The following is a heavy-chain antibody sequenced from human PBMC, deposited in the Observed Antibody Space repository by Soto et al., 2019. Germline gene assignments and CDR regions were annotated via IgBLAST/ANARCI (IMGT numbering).Heavy chain of an antibody. V-gene: IGHV4-59*01. CDR1: GGSISSYY. D-gene: IGHD3-10*01. J-gene: IGHJ4*02. CDR3: ARAPERNRSFGESYYFDY. Sequence: SETLSLTCTVSGGSISSYYWSWIRQPPGKGLEWIGYIYYSGSTNYNPSLKSRVTISVDTSKNQFSLKLSSVTAADTAVYYCARAPERNRSFGESYYFDYWGQGTLVIVSS. CDR2: IYYSGST.